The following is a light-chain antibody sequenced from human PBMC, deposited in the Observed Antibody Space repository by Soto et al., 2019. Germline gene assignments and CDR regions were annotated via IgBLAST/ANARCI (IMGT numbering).Light chain of an antibody. Sequence: QSVLTQPPSVSGAPGQRVTISCTGSSSNIGAGYDVHWYQQLPGTAPKLLIYGNSNRPSGVPDRFSGSKSGTSASLAITALQAEDEADYYCQSYDSSLSAYVVFGGGTKVTVL. J-gene: IGLJ2*01. CDR2: GNS. CDR1: SSNIGAGYD. CDR3: QSYDSSLSAYVV. V-gene: IGLV1-40*01.